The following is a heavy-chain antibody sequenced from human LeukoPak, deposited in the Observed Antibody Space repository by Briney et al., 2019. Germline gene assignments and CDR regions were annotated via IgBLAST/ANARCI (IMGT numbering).Heavy chain of an antibody. CDR2: INWNGGST. V-gene: IGHV3-20*04. CDR3: AKADQPLLYPHQGYYFDY. CDR1: GFTFDDYG. D-gene: IGHD2-2*02. J-gene: IGHJ4*02. Sequence: PGGSLRLSCAASGFTFDDYGVSWVRQAPGKGLEWVSGINWNGGSTGYADSVKGRFTISRDNAKNSLYLQMNSLRAEDMALYYCAKADQPLLYPHQGYYFDYWGQGTLVTVSS.